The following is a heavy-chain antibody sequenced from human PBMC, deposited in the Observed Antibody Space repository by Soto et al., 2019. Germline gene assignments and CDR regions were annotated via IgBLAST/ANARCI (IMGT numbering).Heavy chain of an antibody. CDR3: VSQRPTVISQAGFDF. CDR2: VYYRGRS. V-gene: IGHV4-39*01. Sequence: TSTVSDGNVTDRGCHRGCKNQSPGKGLEWIGSVYYRGRSYSKSSVKSRVTISVDTSKNQFSLNLNSVTASDTAVYFCVSQRPTVISQAGFDFWGPAALVTGYS. CDR1: DGNVTDRGCH. J-gene: IGHJ4*02. D-gene: IGHD2-15*01.